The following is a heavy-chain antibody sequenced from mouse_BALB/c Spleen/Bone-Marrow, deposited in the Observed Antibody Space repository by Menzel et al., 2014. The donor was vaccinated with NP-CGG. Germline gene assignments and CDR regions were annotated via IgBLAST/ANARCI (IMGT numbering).Heavy chain of an antibody. CDR3: ARSGYGNYVDY. D-gene: IGHD2-10*02. CDR2: IYPGDGNT. Sequence: QVQLQQSGPELVKPGASVKIACKVSGYPLSSSWMNWVKQRPGQGLEWIGRIYPGDGNTNYNGKFKGKATLTADKSSSTASMHLSSLTSVDSAVYFCARSGYGNYVDYWGQGTSLTVSS. J-gene: IGHJ2*03. CDR1: GYPLSSSW. V-gene: IGHV1-82*01.